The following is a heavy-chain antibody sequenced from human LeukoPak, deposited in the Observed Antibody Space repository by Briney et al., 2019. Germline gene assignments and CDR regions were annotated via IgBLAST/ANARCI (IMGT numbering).Heavy chain of an antibody. CDR3: AREFKSPVGPLDYYGMDV. D-gene: IGHD1-26*01. CDR2: INPNSGGT. J-gene: IGHJ6*02. CDR1: GYTFTGYY. Sequence: ASVKVSCKASGYTFTGYYMHWVRQAPGQGLEWMGWINPNSGGTNYAQKFQGRVAMTRDTSISTAYMELSRLRSDDTAVYYCAREFKSPVGPLDYYGMDVWGQGTTVTASS. V-gene: IGHV1-2*02.